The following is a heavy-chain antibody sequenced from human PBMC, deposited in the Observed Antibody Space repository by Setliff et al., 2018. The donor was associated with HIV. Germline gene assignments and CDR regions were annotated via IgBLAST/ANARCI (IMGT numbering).Heavy chain of an antibody. CDR1: GDTLTELS. Sequence: ASVKVSCKVSGDTLTELSIHWVRQAPGKGLEWMGGFDPEDVETIYAEKFQGRVTMTEDTSTDTAYMELSSLRSEDTAVYYCARGLRDSSGREYFQHWGQGTPVTVSS. V-gene: IGHV1-24*01. CDR3: ARGLRDSSGREYFQH. D-gene: IGHD3-22*01. J-gene: IGHJ1*01. CDR2: FDPEDVET.